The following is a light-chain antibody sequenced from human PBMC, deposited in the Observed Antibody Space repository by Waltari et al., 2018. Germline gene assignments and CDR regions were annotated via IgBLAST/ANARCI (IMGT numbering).Light chain of an antibody. CDR3: QQYNNWPPLT. Sequence: EIVMTQSPATLSVSPGERATLSCRTSQSINSKLAWYQQKPGQAPRLLTYGTSTRAIGIPARFSGSGSGTEFTLTISSLQSEDFAVYYCQQYNNWPPLTFGGGTKVEIK. V-gene: IGKV3-15*01. CDR2: GTS. J-gene: IGKJ4*01. CDR1: QSINSK.